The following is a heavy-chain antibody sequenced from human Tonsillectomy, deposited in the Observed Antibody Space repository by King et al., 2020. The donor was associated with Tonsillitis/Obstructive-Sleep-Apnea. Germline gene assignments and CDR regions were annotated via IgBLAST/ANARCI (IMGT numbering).Heavy chain of an antibody. D-gene: IGHD3-10*01. J-gene: IGHJ6*01. CDR1: GFNFSTYG. CDR2: IWYDRSNT. V-gene: IGHV3-33*01. CDR3: ARVDFYGLGSYRYCYGWDL. Sequence: VQLVESGGGVVQPGRSLRLSCAASGFNFSTYGMHWVRQAPGKGLEWVAAIWYDRSNTYYADSLKGRFTISRDNSKNTLFLQMNSLRAEDTALYYCARVDFYGLGSYRYCYGWDLWRQGPTVPVSS.